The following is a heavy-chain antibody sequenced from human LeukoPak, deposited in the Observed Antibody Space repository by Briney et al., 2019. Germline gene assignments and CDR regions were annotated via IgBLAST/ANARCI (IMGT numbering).Heavy chain of an antibody. D-gene: IGHD5-18*01. CDR2: ISGSGGST. CDR3: AKGTEQLWFPYWYFDL. CDR1: GFTFSSYA. Sequence: PGGSLRLSCAASGFTFSSYAMSWVRQAPGKGLEWVSAISGSGGSTYYADSVKGRFTISRDNSKNTLYLQMNSLRAEDTAVYYCAKGTEQLWFPYWYFDLWGRGTLVTVSS. V-gene: IGHV3-23*01. J-gene: IGHJ2*01.